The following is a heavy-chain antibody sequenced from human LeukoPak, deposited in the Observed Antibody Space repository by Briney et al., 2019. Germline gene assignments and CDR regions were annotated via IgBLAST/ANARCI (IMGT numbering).Heavy chain of an antibody. V-gene: IGHV3-21*06. CDR3: ARGRSITILRGVAISDGFDI. CDR1: GFTFSRYE. J-gene: IGHJ3*02. D-gene: IGHD3-10*01. Sequence: GGSLRLSCAGSGFTFSRYEMNWVRQAPGKGLEWVSSIVTSSDYIYYAGSLKGRFTISRDNAKNSLYLHMNSLRPDDTAVYYCARGRSITILRGVAISDGFDIWGQGTKVTVS. CDR2: IVTSSDYI.